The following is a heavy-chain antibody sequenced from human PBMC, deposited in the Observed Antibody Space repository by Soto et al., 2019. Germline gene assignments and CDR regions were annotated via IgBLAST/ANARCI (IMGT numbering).Heavy chain of an antibody. Sequence: SVKVSCKASGGTFSEFAISWVRQAPGQGLEWMGGIIPFFGTANYARKFQGRVTITADEVTNTAYMEVSSLTSEDTAVYYCARDHVWFDPWGQGTLVTVSS. CDR1: GGTFSEFA. J-gene: IGHJ5*02. V-gene: IGHV1-69*13. CDR3: ARDHVWFDP. CDR2: IIPFFGTA.